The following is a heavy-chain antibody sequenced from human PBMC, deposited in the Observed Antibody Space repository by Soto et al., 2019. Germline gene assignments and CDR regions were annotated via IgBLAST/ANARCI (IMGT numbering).Heavy chain of an antibody. CDR2: IDWDDDK. J-gene: IGHJ4*02. D-gene: IGHD6-19*01. V-gene: IGHV2-70*11. Sequence: GSGPTLVNPTQTLTLTCTFSGFSLSTSGMCVSWIRQPPGKALEWLARIDWDDDKYYSTSLKTRLTISKDTSKNQVVLTMTNMDPVDTATYYCARTGAVAGEFLFDYWGQGTLVTVSS. CDR1: GFSLSTSGMC. CDR3: ARTGAVAGEFLFDY.